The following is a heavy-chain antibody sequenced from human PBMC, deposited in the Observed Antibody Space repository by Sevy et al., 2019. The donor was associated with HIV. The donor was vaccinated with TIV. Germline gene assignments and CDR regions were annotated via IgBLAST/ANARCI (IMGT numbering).Heavy chain of an antibody. Sequence: SETLSLTCTISGASISSSYWSWIRQSPGKGLEWIGNLRHSGSTHFNPSLSSRVTISLDRSKNQFSLSLTSVTAADTAVYFCARLLDYGSGSFSPWFGPWGQGILVTVSS. D-gene: IGHD3-10*01. CDR3: ARLLDYGSGSFSPWFGP. CDR2: LRHSGST. CDR1: GASISSSY. V-gene: IGHV4-59*01. J-gene: IGHJ5*02.